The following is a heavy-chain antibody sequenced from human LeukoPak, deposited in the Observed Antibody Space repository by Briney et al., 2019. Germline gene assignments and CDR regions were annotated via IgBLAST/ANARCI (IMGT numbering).Heavy chain of an antibody. Sequence: GGSLRLSCAASGFTFSSYAMTWVRQAPGKGLECVSVISGSGDATNYADSVKGRFTISRDNSKSTLYVQMNSLRAEDTAVYYCAKSTSFYLDSWGQGTLVTVSS. V-gene: IGHV3-23*01. J-gene: IGHJ4*02. CDR1: GFTFSSYA. CDR3: AKSTSFYLDS. CDR2: ISGSGDAT.